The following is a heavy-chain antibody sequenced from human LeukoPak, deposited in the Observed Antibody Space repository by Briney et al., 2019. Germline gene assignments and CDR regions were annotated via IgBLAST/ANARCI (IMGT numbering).Heavy chain of an antibody. CDR3: ARSLGETGAWSCFPVDY. D-gene: IGHD2-15*01. J-gene: IGHJ4*02. CDR2: IKQDGSDK. V-gene: IGHV3-7*05. Sequence: GGSLRLSCAASGFALSSDWMSWVRQAPGKGLEWVANIKQDGSDKYYVDSVKGRFTISRDNAKNSLYLQMNSLRAEDTAVYYCARSLGETGAWSCFPVDYWGQGTLVTVSS. CDR1: GFALSSDW.